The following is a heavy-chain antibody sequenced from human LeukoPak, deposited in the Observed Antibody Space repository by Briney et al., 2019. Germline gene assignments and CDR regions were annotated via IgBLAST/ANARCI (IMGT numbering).Heavy chain of an antibody. J-gene: IGHJ4*02. Sequence: GESLKISCKGSGYSFTGYWIGWVRQMPGTGLEGMGIIYPGDSDTRYSPSFHGKVTISADKSISTAYLQGSGLKASDTAMYYCARLWFGELRPLDYWGQGTLVTVSS. V-gene: IGHV5-51*01. D-gene: IGHD3-10*01. CDR2: IYPGDSDT. CDR1: GYSFTGYW. CDR3: ARLWFGELRPLDY.